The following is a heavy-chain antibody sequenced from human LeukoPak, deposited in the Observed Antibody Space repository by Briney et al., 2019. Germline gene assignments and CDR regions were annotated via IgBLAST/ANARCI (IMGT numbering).Heavy chain of an antibody. V-gene: IGHV3-30*02. CDR2: MQYDGSVE. J-gene: IGHJ4*02. CDR3: ANIAAAGLDY. Sequence: GGSLRLSCVASGFSFSNYGTHWVRQAPGKGLEWVTFMQYDGSVEFYADSVKGRFTISRDNSKNTVYLQMNSLRAEDTAVYYCANIAAAGLDYWGQGTLVTVSS. CDR1: GFSFSNYG. D-gene: IGHD6-13*01.